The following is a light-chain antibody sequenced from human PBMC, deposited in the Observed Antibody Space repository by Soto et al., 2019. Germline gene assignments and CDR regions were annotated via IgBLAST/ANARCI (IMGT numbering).Light chain of an antibody. CDR1: SSDVGGYNY. J-gene: IGLJ1*01. CDR3: SSYTSTDTPFV. V-gene: IGLV2-14*01. CDR2: EVS. Sequence: QSALTQPPSASGSPGQSVAISCTGTSSDVGGYNYVSWYQQHPGKAPALIISEVSNRPSGVSSRFSGSKSGNTASLTISGLQAEDEADYYCSSYTSTDTPFVFGTGTKVTVL.